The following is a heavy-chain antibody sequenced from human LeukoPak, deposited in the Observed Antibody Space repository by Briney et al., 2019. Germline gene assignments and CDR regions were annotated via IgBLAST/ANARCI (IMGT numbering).Heavy chain of an antibody. CDR3: AAGELWFGELLPQPRFDY. J-gene: IGHJ4*02. D-gene: IGHD3-10*01. Sequence: ASVKVSCKASGDSFTTYGINWVRQAPGQGPEWMVWINTYNGNTNYVQKLQGGVTMTTDISTSTAYMELRSLRSDDTAVYYCAAGELWFGELLPQPRFDYWGQGTLVTVSS. CDR1: GDSFTTYG. V-gene: IGHV1-18*01. CDR2: INTYNGNT.